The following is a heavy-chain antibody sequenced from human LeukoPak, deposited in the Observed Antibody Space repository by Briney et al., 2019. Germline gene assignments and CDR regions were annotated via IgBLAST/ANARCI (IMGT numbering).Heavy chain of an antibody. CDR2: ITHSGST. D-gene: IGHD5-12*01. CDR1: GGTFSGYY. Sequence: SETLSLTCAVYGGTFSGYYWSWIRQPPEKGLEWIGEITHSGSTNYNPSLKSRVTISVDTSKNQFSMKLSSVTAADTAVYYWARGTGRVATIRNFDYWGQGTLVTVSS. J-gene: IGHJ4*02. CDR3: ARGTGRVATIRNFDY. V-gene: IGHV4-34*01.